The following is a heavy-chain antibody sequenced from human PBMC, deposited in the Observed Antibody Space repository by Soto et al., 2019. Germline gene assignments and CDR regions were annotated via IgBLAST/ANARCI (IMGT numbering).Heavy chain of an antibody. CDR3: ARDRFYYGSGSYYKEPHTNYYYYGMYV. D-gene: IGHD3-10*01. CDR2: IIPIFGTA. J-gene: IGHJ6*02. Sequence: QVQLVQSGAEVKKPGSSVKVSCKASGGTFSSYAISWVRQAPGQGLEWMGGIIPIFGTANYAQKFQGRVTITADESTSTAYMELSSLRSEDTAVYYCARDRFYYGSGSYYKEPHTNYYYYGMYVWGQGTTVTVSS. V-gene: IGHV1-69*01. CDR1: GGTFSSYA.